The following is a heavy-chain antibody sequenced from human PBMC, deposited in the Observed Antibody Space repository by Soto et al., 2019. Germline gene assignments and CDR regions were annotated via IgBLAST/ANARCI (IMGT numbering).Heavy chain of an antibody. Sequence: QVQLVQSGAEVKKPGASVKVSCKASGYTFTNYGISWVRQAPGQGLEWMGWIGAYNGHTNYAQNLQGRVTMTTDTTPSTAYMELRSLRSDDTAVYYCARDQSGGDGYNYGDDAFDIWGQGTMVTVSS. CDR2: IGAYNGHT. V-gene: IGHV1-18*04. J-gene: IGHJ3*02. D-gene: IGHD5-12*01. CDR3: ARDQSGGDGYNYGDDAFDI. CDR1: GYTFTNYG.